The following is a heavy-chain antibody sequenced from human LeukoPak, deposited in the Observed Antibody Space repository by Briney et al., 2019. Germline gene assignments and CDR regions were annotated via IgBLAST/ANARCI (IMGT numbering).Heavy chain of an antibody. CDR1: GGSISSYY. V-gene: IGHV4-4*07. CDR2: IYTSGST. Sequence: SETLSLTCTVSGGSISSYYWSWIRQPAGKGLEWIGRIYTSGSTNYNPSLKSRVTVSVDTSKNQFSLKLSSVTAADTAVYYCARATRRKGYSGYDVDYWGQGTLVTVSS. CDR3: ARATRRKGYSGYDVDY. D-gene: IGHD5-12*01. J-gene: IGHJ4*02.